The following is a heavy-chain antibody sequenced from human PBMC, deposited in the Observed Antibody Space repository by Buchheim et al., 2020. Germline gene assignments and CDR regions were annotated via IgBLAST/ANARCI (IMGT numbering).Heavy chain of an antibody. CDR1: GDSVSSRSYY. Sequence: QVQLQESGPGLVKPSQTLSLTCTVSGDSVSSRSYYWSWIRQPAGKALEWIGRIYISGSTEYNSPLQNRVTISIDTSKNQFSLKLSSVTAADTAVYFCARDFGLYGMDVWGQGTT. CDR2: IYISGST. CDR3: ARDFGLYGMDV. J-gene: IGHJ6*02. D-gene: IGHD3-10*01. V-gene: IGHV4-61*02.